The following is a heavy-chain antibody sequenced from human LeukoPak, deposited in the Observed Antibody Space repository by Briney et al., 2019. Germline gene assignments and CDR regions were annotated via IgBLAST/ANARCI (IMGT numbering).Heavy chain of an antibody. D-gene: IGHD1-26*01. CDR3: ARSLVVGATYPYH. Sequence: GGSLRLSCAASGFTFSSYGMTWVRQAPGKGLEWVSYISSSSSTIYYADSVKGRFTISRDNAKNSLYLQLNGLRAEDTAVYYCARSLVVGATYPYHWGQGTLVTVSS. J-gene: IGHJ5*02. V-gene: IGHV3-48*01. CDR1: GFTFSSYG. CDR2: ISSSSSTI.